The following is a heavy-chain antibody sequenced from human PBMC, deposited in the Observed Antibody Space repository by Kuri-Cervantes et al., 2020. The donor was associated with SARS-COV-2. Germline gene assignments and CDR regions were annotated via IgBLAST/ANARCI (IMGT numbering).Heavy chain of an antibody. CDR1: GCSISSSSYY. V-gene: IGHV4-39*07. CDR3: AGGNYYYYYGMDV. CDR2: IYYSGST. J-gene: IGHJ6*02. Sequence: SETLSLTCTVPGCSISSSSYYWGWIRQPPGKGLEWIGSIYYSGSTYYNPSLKSRVTISVDTSKNQFSLKLSSVTAADTAVYYCAGGNYYYYYGMDVWGQGTTVTVSS.